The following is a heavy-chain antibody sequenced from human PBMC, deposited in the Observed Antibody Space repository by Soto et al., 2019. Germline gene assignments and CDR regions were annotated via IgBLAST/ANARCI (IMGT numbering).Heavy chain of an antibody. CDR2: INAGNGNT. D-gene: IGHD3-9*01. V-gene: IGHV1-3*01. J-gene: IGHJ6*02. Sequence: ASVKVSCKASGYTFTSYAMHWVRQAPGQRLEWMGWINAGNGNTKYSQKFQGRVTITRDTSASTAYMELNSLRAEDTAVYYCARVGHTSRNDILTGWTYYYYYYGMDVWGQGTTVTVS. CDR3: ARVGHTSRNDILTGWTYYYYYYGMDV. CDR1: GYTFTSYA.